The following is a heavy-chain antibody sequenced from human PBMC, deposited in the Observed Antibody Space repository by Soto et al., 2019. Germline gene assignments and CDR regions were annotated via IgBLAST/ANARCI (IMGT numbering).Heavy chain of an antibody. CDR1: GFTFSNYW. CDR3: ARLPVTAVTSIDY. V-gene: IGHV3-74*01. Sequence: EVQLVESGGGLVQPGGSLRLSCSASGFTFSNYWMHWVRQAPGKGLVWVSRINSDGNIKDYADSVKGRFTISRDNARNRLYLQVNSLTDEETAVYYCARLPVTAVTSIDYWGQGNLVSVSS. J-gene: IGHJ4*02. CDR2: INSDGNIK. D-gene: IGHD2-21*02.